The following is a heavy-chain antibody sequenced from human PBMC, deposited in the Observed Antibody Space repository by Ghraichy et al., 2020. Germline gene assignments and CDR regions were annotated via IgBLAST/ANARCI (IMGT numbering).Heavy chain of an antibody. CDR2: INHSGST. J-gene: IGHJ4*02. V-gene: IGHV4-34*01. Sequence: SETLSLTCAVYGGSFSGYYWSWIRQPPGKGLEWIGEINHSGSTNYNPSLKSRVTISVDTSKNQFSLKLSSVTAADTAVYYCARGLNRGYSVAGSGYWGQGTLVIVSS. D-gene: IGHD5-18*01. CDR1: GGSFSGYY. CDR3: ARGLNRGYSVAGSGY.